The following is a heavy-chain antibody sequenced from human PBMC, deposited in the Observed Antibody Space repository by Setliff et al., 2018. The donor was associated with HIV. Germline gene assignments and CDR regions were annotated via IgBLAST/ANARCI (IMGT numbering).Heavy chain of an antibody. D-gene: IGHD1-7*01. V-gene: IGHV1-69*13. CDR3: ATALTANWNYEPHFDY. CDR1: GGTFSTFSSSA. Sequence: SVKVSCKASGGTFSTFSSSAISWVRQAPGQGLGWMGGVIPIFGTPKYPQKFQGRVTITADDSTTTAYMELSRLKPDDTAIYYCATALTANWNYEPHFDYWGQGSLVTVSS. CDR2: VIPIFGTP. J-gene: IGHJ4*02.